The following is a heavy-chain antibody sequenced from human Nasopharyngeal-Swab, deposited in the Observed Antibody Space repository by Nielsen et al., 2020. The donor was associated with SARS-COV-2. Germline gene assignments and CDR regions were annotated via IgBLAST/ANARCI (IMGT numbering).Heavy chain of an antibody. CDR2: INHSGST. CDR3: ARGKGAPHVDIVPSFTRRFFCFFYMYF. V-gene: IGHV4-34*01. J-gene: IGHJ6*03. D-gene: IGHD5-12*01. Sequence: REAPGKGLEWIGEINHSGSTNYNPSLKSRVTISVDTSKNQFSLKLSSVTAADTAVYYCARGKGAPHVDIVPSFTRRFFCFFYMYFWGNGISVSVSS.